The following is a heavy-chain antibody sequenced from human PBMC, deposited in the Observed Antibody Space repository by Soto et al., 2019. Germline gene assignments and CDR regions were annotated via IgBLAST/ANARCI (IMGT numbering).Heavy chain of an antibody. D-gene: IGHD2-21*02. J-gene: IGHJ1*01. Sequence: ASVKVSCKASGYTFTSYCISWVRQAPGQGLEWMGWISAYNGNTNYAQKLQGRVTMTTDTSTSTAYMELRSLRSDDTAVYYCAGSIAYCGGDCYSSLDFQHWGQGTLVTVSS. CDR1: GYTFTSYC. CDR2: ISAYNGNT. V-gene: IGHV1-18*01. CDR3: AGSIAYCGGDCYSSLDFQH.